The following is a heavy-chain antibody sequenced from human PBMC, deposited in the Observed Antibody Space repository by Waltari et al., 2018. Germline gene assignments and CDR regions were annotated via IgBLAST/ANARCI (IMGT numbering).Heavy chain of an antibody. Sequence: QVQLVQSGAEVKKPGASVKVSCKASGYTFTGYYMHWVRQAPGQGLEWMGRINPNRGGTNYAQKFQGRVTMTRDTSISTAYMELSRLRSDDTAVYYCARYYYDSSGFDYWGQGTLVTVSS. CDR3: ARYYYDSSGFDY. V-gene: IGHV1-2*06. CDR1: GYTFTGYY. J-gene: IGHJ4*02. CDR2: INPNRGGT. D-gene: IGHD3-22*01.